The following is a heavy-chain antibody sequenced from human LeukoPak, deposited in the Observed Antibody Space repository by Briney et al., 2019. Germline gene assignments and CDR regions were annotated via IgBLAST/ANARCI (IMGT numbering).Heavy chain of an antibody. J-gene: IGHJ6*02. D-gene: IGHD3-9*01. CDR1: GGTFSSYA. CDR2: IIPIFGTA. V-gene: IGHV1-69*13. CDR3: TRDRPPRYDILTGDKLPGYYYYGMDV. Sequence: GASVKVSCKASGGTFSSYAISWVRQAPGQGLEWMGGIIPIFGTANYAQKFQGRVTITADESTSTAYMELSSLRSEDTAVYYCTRDRPPRYDILTGDKLPGYYYYGMDVWGQVTTVTVSS.